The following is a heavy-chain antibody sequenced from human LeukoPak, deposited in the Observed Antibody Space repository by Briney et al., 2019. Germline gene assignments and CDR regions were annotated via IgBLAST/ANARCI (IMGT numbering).Heavy chain of an antibody. CDR1: GYTFTSYG. D-gene: IGHD5-12*01. Sequence: ASVNVSCKASGYTFTSYGISWVRQAPGQGLEWMGWISAYNGNTNYAQKLQGRVTMTTDTSTSTAYMELRSLSSDDTAVYYCARAQSGYDRYYYFDYWGQGTLVTVSS. CDR2: ISAYNGNT. CDR3: ARAQSGYDRYYYFDY. J-gene: IGHJ4*02. V-gene: IGHV1-18*01.